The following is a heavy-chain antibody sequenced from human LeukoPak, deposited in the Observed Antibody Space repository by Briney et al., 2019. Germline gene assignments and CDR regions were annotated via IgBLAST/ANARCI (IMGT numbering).Heavy chain of an antibody. CDR2: ISAYKGNT. D-gene: IGHD6-19*01. Sequence: GASVKVSCKASGYTFTSYGISWVRQAPGQGLEWRGWISAYKGNTNYAQKLQGRVTMTTDTSTSTAYMELRSLRSDDSAVYYCARDLENSSGWDLDYWGQGTLVTVSS. J-gene: IGHJ4*02. CDR3: ARDLENSSGWDLDY. CDR1: GYTFTSYG. V-gene: IGHV1-18*01.